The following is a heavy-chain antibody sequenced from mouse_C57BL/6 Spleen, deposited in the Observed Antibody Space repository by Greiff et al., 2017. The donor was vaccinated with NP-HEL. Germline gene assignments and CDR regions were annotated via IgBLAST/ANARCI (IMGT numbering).Heavy chain of an antibody. Sequence: VQLQQSGAELARPGASVKMSCKASGYTFTSYTMHWVKQRPGQGLEWIGYINPSSGYTKYNQKFKDKATLTADKSSSTAYMQLSSLTSEDSAVYYCARGYGSSYNAMDYWGQGTSVTVSS. CDR2: INPSSGYT. V-gene: IGHV1-4*01. D-gene: IGHD1-1*01. J-gene: IGHJ4*01. CDR1: GYTFTSYT. CDR3: ARGYGSSYNAMDY.